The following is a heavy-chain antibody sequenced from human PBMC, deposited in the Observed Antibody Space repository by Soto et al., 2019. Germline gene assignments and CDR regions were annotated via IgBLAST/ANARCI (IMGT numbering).Heavy chain of an antibody. CDR1: GDSISSYY. Sequence: ETLSLTCTVSGDSISSYYWSWIRQPPGKGLEWIGYIYYSGSRGSTNYNPSLKSRVTISVDTSKNQFSLKLSSVTAADTAVYYCARGGGSPDYWGQGTLVTVS. V-gene: IGHV4-59*01. D-gene: IGHD3-10*01. CDR3: ARGGGSPDY. CDR2: IYYSGSRGST. J-gene: IGHJ4*01.